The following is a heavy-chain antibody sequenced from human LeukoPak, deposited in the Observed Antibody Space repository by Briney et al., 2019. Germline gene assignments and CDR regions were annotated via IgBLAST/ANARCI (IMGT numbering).Heavy chain of an antibody. V-gene: IGHV4-39*01. D-gene: IGHD3-22*01. CDR1: GGSISSSSYY. J-gene: IGHJ3*02. CDR3: ASPTLYYYDSSGTRGDAFDI. Sequence: PSETLSLTCTVSGGSISSSSYYWGWIRQPPGKGLEWIGSIYYSGSTYYNPSLKSRVTISVDTSKNQFSLKLSSVTAADTAVYYCASPTLYYYDSSGTRGDAFDIWGQGTMVTVSS. CDR2: IYYSGST.